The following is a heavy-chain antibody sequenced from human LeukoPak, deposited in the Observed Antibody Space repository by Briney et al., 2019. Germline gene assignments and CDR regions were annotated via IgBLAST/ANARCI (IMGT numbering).Heavy chain of an antibody. D-gene: IGHD3-22*01. J-gene: IGHJ3*02. Sequence: SETLSLTCTVSGGSIGSYYWSWIRQPPGNGLEWIGYIYDSGSTNYNPSLKSRVTISVDTSKNQFSLKLSSVTAADTAVYYCACLTTADAFDIWGQGTMVTVSS. CDR3: ACLTTADAFDI. CDR1: GGSIGSYY. V-gene: IGHV4-59*01. CDR2: IYDSGST.